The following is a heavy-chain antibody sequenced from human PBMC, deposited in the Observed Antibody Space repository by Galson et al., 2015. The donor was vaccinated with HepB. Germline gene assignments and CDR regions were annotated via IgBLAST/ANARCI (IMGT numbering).Heavy chain of an antibody. J-gene: IGHJ6*02. CDR3: RGGKNSYNGMDV. D-gene: IGHD3-16*01. CDR1: GFTLSSYR. Sequence: SLRLSCAASGFTLSSYRMNWVRQAPGKGLEWVSYISSTSNTIYYADSVKGRFTISRDNAKNSLYLQMNSLRAEDTAVYYCRGGKNSYNGMDVWGQGTTVTVSS. V-gene: IGHV3-48*01. CDR2: ISSTSNTI.